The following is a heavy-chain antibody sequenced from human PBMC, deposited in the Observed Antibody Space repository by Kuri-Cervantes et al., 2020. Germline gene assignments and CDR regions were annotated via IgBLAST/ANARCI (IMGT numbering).Heavy chain of an antibody. CDR1: GGSFCGYY. Sequence: SQTLSLTCAVYGGSFCGYYWSWIRQRPGKGLRWIGNINYSGKTYYSPSLKSRVTMSVDTSEIQFSLKLTSVTAADKAVYYCATLAVDSFGSGSYSYCFGYWGQGTLVTVSS. D-gene: IGHD3-10*01. CDR2: INYSGKT. J-gene: IGHJ4*02. CDR3: ATLAVDSFGSGSYSYCFGY. V-gene: IGHV4-34*01.